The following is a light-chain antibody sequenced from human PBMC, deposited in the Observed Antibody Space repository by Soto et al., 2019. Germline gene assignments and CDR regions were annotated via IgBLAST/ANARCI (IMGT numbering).Light chain of an antibody. CDR3: QQYNAWPLT. J-gene: IGKJ4*01. CDR2: VAS. CDR1: QSVNSN. Sequence: EIVMTQSPATLSVSPGERVTLSCRASQSVNSNLAWYQQKPGQTPKRLIYVASTRATGIPARFSGSGSWTEFTLTISSLQSEDFAIYYCQQYNAWPLTFGGGNKVEFK. V-gene: IGKV3-15*01.